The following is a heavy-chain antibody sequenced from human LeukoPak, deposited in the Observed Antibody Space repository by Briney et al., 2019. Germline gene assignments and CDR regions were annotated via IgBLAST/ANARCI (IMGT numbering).Heavy chain of an antibody. Sequence: SETLSLTCIVSGDSISSSYWSWLRQPPGKGLEWIGYIHYTGSTNYNPSLRSRVTISIDTSKNQFSLKLSSVTAADTAVYYCARVSRASLWSPLDSWGQGTLVTVSS. J-gene: IGHJ4*02. D-gene: IGHD3-10*01. CDR1: GDSISSSY. V-gene: IGHV4-59*08. CDR2: IHYTGST. CDR3: ARVSRASLWSPLDS.